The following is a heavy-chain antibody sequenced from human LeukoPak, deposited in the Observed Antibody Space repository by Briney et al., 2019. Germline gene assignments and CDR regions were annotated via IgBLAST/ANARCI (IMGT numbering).Heavy chain of an antibody. CDR2: IIPIFGTA. V-gene: IGHV1-69*13. D-gene: IGHD2-2*01. CDR3: ARRGYCSSTSCSGVYYFDY. CDR1: GGTFSSYA. J-gene: IGHJ4*02. Sequence: GASVKVSCKASGGTFSSYAISWVRQAPGQGLEWMGGIIPIFGTANYAQKFQGRVTITADESPSTAYMELSSLRSEDTAVYYCARRGYCSSTSCSGVYYFDYWGQGTLVTVSS.